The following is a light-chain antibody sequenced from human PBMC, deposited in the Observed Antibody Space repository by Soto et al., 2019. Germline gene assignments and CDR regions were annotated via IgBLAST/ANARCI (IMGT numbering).Light chain of an antibody. CDR1: QSVSSTY. Sequence: EIVLTQSPGTLSLSPGERATLSCRASQSVSSTYLAWYQQKPGQAPRLLIYGASNRATGIPDRFSGSGSGTDFTLTIRRLEPVDFAVYYCQQYGGSRWTFGQGTRVYI. J-gene: IGKJ1*01. V-gene: IGKV3-20*01. CDR3: QQYGGSRWT. CDR2: GAS.